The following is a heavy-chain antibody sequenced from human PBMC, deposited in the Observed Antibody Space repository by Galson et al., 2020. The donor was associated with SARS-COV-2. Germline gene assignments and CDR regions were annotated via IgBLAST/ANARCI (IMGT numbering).Heavy chain of an antibody. CDR2: IIPILGIA. CDR3: ARDLTTIFGVVIISWGWFDP. CDR1: GGTFSSYA. J-gene: IGHJ5*02. V-gene: IGHV1-69*10. Sequence: SVKVSCKASGGTFSSYAISWVRQAPGQRLEWMGGIIPILGIANYAQKFQGRVTITADKSTSTAYMELSSLRSEDTAVYYCARDLTTIFGVVIISWGWFDPWGQGTLVTVSS. D-gene: IGHD3-3*01.